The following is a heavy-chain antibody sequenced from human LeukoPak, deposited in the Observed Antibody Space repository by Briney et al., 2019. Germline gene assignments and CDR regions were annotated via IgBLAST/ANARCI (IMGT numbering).Heavy chain of an antibody. J-gene: IGHJ4*02. CDR2: INHSGST. CDR1: GGSFSGCY. V-gene: IGHV4-34*01. CDR3: ARDSSGYYYFDY. Sequence: PSETLSLTCAVYGGSFSGCYWSWIRQPPGKGLEWIGEINHSGSTNYNPSLKSRVTISVDTSKNQFSLKLSSVTAADTAVYYCARDSSGYYYFDYWGQGTLVTVSS. D-gene: IGHD3-22*01.